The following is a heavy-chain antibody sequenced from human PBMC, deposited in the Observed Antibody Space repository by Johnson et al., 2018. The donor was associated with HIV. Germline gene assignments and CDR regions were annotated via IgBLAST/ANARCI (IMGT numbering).Heavy chain of an antibody. D-gene: IGHD1-1*01. Sequence: VPLVESGGGVVQPGRSLRLSCAASGFPFSSYGMHWVRQAPGKGLDWVAFIWYDGSKTYYGDSVKGRFTISRDNSKNTLYLQMNSLRAEDTAVYYCATSTASDAFDIWGQGTMVTVSS. J-gene: IGHJ3*02. CDR1: GFPFSSYG. CDR2: IWYDGSKT. CDR3: ATSTASDAFDI. V-gene: IGHV3-33*01.